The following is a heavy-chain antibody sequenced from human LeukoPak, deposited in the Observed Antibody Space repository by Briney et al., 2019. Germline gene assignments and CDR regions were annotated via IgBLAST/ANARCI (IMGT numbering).Heavy chain of an antibody. CDR1: TGFISSGY. V-gene: IGHV4-59*08. Sequence: SETLSLICSVSTGFISSGYWSWIRQPPGKGLEWIGSIYYSGSTNHNASLKSRVTMSVDRSKNQISLKLSSVTAADTAVYYCARHEDGTTLDYWGQGTLVTVSS. J-gene: IGHJ4*02. CDR2: IYYSGST. CDR3: ARHEDGTTLDY. D-gene: IGHD1-7*01.